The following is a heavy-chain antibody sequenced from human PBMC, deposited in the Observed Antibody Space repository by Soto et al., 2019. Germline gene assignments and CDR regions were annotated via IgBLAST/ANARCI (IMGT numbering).Heavy chain of an antibody. Sequence: QVQLVQSGAEVKKPGASVKVSCKASGYTFSSYAVHWVRQAPGQRLEWMGRINAHNGNVKYSQKFQGRVTITRDTTASTAYMEISSLRCEGKAIYYSARAVGQFDTWGQGTLVTVSS. CDR2: INAHNGNV. CDR1: GYTFSSYA. V-gene: IGHV1-3*01. CDR3: ARAVGQFDT. J-gene: IGHJ5*02.